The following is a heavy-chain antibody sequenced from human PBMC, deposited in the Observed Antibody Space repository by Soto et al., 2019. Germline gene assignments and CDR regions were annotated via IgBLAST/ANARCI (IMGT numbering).Heavy chain of an antibody. Sequence: QVQLVQSGAEVKEPGASVRVSCKAFGYTFTAYNIHWLRQAPRQGLEWMGWINAGNGNTRSSRKFQGRVIITRDTSATTAHLEVDSLRSEDTAIYYCARVAPSGGSVPRFDPWGQGTLLTVSS. D-gene: IGHD3-10*01. J-gene: IGHJ5*02. V-gene: IGHV1-3*01. CDR1: GYTFTAYN. CDR3: ARVAPSGGSVPRFDP. CDR2: INAGNGNT.